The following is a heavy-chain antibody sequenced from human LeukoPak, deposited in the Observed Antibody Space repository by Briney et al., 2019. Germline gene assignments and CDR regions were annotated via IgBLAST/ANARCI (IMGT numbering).Heavy chain of an antibody. CDR1: GGSVSDYY. CDR2: IYHTGST. J-gene: IGHJ4*02. Sequence: MASETLSLTCTISGGSVSDYYWSWIRQSPGKGLEWIGYIYHTGSTSYSPSLKSRVTISVDTSKNQFSLKLSSVTAADTAVYYCATRPTYTFRRGAFFDYWGQGTLVTVSS. CDR3: ATRPTYTFRRGAFFDY. V-gene: IGHV4-59*02. D-gene: IGHD1-26*01.